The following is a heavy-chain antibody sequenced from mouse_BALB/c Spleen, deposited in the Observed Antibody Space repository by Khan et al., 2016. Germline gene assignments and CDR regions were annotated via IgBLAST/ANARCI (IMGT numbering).Heavy chain of an antibody. Sequence: VQLQESGAELVRPGSSVTISCKATGFAFSSYWMNWVKQRPGQGLEWIGQIYPGDGDTNYNGKFKGKATLTADKSSSTAYMQLSSLTAEDSAVYFCARGTPFANWGQGTLVTVSA. V-gene: IGHV1-80*01. CDR3: ARGTPFAN. CDR2: IYPGDGDT. D-gene: IGHD2-14*01. J-gene: IGHJ3*01. CDR1: GFAFSSYW.